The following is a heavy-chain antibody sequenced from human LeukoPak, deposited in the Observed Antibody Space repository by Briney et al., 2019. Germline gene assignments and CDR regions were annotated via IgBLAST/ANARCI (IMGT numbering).Heavy chain of an antibody. CDR2: TYSSGAT. D-gene: IGHD2-15*01. Sequence: SETLSLTCTVSGGSISGYYWSWIRQPPGKGLDWIGYTYSSGATNYNPSLKSRVTISVDTSKNQFSLKLSSVTAADTAVYYCARDRGGNYMDVWGNGTTVTVSS. J-gene: IGHJ6*03. V-gene: IGHV4-59*01. CDR3: ARDRGGNYMDV. CDR1: GGSISGYY.